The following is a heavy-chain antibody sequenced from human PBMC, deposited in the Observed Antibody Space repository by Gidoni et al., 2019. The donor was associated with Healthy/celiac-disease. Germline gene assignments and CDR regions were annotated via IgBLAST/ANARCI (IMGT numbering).Heavy chain of an antibody. J-gene: IGHJ4*02. V-gene: IGHV3-23*01. CDR2: ISGSGGST. CDR3: AKSESRYDFWSGYYTVFDY. CDR1: GFTFSSYA. D-gene: IGHD3-3*01. Sequence: EVQLLESGGGLVQPGGSLRLSCAASGFTFSSYAMSWVRQAPGKGLEWVSAISGSGGSTYYADSVKGRFTISRDNSKNTLYLQMNSLRAEDTAVYYCAKSESRYDFWSGYYTVFDYWGQGTLVTVSS.